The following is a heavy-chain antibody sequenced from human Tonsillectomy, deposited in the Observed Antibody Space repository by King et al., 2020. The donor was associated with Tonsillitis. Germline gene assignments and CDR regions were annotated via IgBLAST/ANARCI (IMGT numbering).Heavy chain of an antibody. CDR1: EDSFSNYW. Sequence: VQLVQSGAEVKKPGESLKISCKGFEDSFSNYWIGWVRQMPGRGLGWMGIIYPDDSDTRYSPSFQDQVIISADNSITTAYLQWSSLEASDSAMYYCARESRDGYNFDYWGQGTLVTVS. D-gene: IGHD5-24*01. CDR2: IYPDDSDT. J-gene: IGHJ4*02. V-gene: IGHV5-51*03. CDR3: ARESRDGYNFDY.